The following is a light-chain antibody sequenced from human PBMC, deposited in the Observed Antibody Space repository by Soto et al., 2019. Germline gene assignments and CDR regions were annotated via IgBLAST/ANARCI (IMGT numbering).Light chain of an antibody. Sequence: DIHVTQSPSSLSASIGDRVTITSRTSQNINIFLNWYQQKPGRAPMVVISAASNLESGVPSRFSGRGSGTEFTLTISNLQPGDSALYFCQESYSTPLAFGGGTRLEI. CDR2: AAS. CDR1: QNINIF. J-gene: IGKJ5*01. V-gene: IGKV1-39*01. CDR3: QESYSTPLA.